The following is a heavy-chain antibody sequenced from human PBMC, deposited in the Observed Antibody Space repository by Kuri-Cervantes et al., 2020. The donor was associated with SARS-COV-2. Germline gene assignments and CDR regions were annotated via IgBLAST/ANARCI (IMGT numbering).Heavy chain of an antibody. CDR2: ICSGGSST. CDR1: GFTFSSYA. Sequence: GESLKISCAASGFTFSSYAMSWVRQAPGKGLEWVSVICSGGSSTYYADSVKGRFTISRDNSKNTLYLQMNSLRAEDTAVYYCANGRVAATQPLGYWGQGTLVTVYS. V-gene: IGHV3-23*03. J-gene: IGHJ4*02. D-gene: IGHD2-15*01. CDR3: ANGRVAATQPLGY.